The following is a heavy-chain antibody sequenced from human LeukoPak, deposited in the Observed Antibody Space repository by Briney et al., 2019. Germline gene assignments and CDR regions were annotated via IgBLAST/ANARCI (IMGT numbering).Heavy chain of an antibody. Sequence: PGGSLRLSCAASEFTFSSYEMNWVRQAPGKGLEWVSYITSSGSTTYYADSVRGRFTISRDNAKKSLYLQMNSLRAEDTAVYYCATGGWFGESPLDNWGQGTLVTVSS. CDR1: EFTFSSYE. V-gene: IGHV3-48*03. J-gene: IGHJ4*02. D-gene: IGHD3-10*01. CDR2: ITSSGSTT. CDR3: ATGGWFGESPLDN.